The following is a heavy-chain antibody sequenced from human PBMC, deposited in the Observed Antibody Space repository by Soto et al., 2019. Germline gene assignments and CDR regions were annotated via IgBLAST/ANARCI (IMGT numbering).Heavy chain of an antibody. J-gene: IGHJ4*02. V-gene: IGHV1-3*01. Sequence: GASVKVSCKAAGYTFTTSAIHWLRQAPGQRLEWMGWINAGDGHTRYSQKFQGRVTITADESTSTAYMELSSLRSEDTAVYYCARDYCSSTSCYFVGYTPPTYYFDYWGQGTLVTVSS. CDR2: INAGDGHT. CDR1: GYTFTTSA. D-gene: IGHD2-2*01. CDR3: ARDYCSSTSCYFVGYTPPTYYFDY.